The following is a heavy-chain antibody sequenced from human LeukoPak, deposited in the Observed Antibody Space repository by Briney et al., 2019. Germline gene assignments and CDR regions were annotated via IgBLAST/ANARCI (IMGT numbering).Heavy chain of an antibody. CDR1: GYTFTGYY. CDR3: ARDVGEYCSSVSCYASDY. V-gene: IGHV1-2*02. J-gene: IGHJ4*02. D-gene: IGHD2-2*01. CDR2: INPSSGGT. Sequence: GASVKVSCKASGYTFTGYYMHWVRQAPGQGLEWMGWINPSSGGTNYAQKFQGRVTMTRDTSISTAYMELSRLRSDDMAIYYCARDVGEYCSSVSCYASDYWGQGTLVTVSS.